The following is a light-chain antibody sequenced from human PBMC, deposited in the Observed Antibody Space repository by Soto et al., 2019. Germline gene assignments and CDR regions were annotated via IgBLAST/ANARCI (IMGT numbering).Light chain of an antibody. J-gene: IGKJ4*01. V-gene: IGKV3-20*01. CDR2: GAS. CDR3: QHYGTSHPLLT. Sequence: EIVLTQSPGTLSLSPGERATLSCKASQIVSSTYVAWYLQKPGQAPRLLIYGASSRAAGTPDRFSGSASGTNFTLTISGLEPEDFAVYYCQHYGTSHPLLTFGGGTKVEIK. CDR1: QIVSSTY.